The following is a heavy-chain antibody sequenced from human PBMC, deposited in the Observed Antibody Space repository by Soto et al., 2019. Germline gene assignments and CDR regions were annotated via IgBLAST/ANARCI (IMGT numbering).Heavy chain of an antibody. J-gene: IGHJ4*02. CDR2: IYYSGSI. D-gene: IGHD3-3*01. CDR3: ARGIYYDFWSGYPGYFDY. V-gene: IGHV4-31*03. Sequence: SETLSLTCTVSGGSISSGGYYWSWIRQHPGKGLEWIGYIYYSGSIYYNPSLKSRVTISVDTSKNQFSLKLSSVTAADTAVYYCARGIYYDFWSGYPGYFDYWGQGTLVTVSS. CDR1: GGSISSGGYY.